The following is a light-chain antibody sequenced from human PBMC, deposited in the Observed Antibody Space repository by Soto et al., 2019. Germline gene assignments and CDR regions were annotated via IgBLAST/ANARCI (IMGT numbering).Light chain of an antibody. CDR3: QQYGSSPRT. CDR1: QSISRS. J-gene: IGKJ1*01. CDR2: DAS. Sequence: EIVLTQSPAILSASPGERATLACRASQSISRSLAWYQQKPGQAPRLLISDASTRATGIPERFSGSGAGTDFTLTISRLEPEDFAVYYCQQYGSSPRTFGQGTKVDIK. V-gene: IGKV3-20*01.